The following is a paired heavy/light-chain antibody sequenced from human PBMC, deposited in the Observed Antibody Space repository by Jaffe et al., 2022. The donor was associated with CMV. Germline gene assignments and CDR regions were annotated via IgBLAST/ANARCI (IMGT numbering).Heavy chain of an antibody. J-gene: IGHJ5*01. CDR1: GFTFDRFH. V-gene: IGHV3-48*02. D-gene: IGHD3-9*01. Sequence: EVQLVESGGGLVQRGGSLRLSCAATGFTFDRFHMNWVRQAPGKGLEWLSYISSSSRDIYYAASVKGRFTTSRDNAKTSLYLQMDSLTDEDTAVYYCAREDDSPGYPITHWFDSWGQGTLVTVSS. CDR2: ISSSSRDI. CDR3: AREDDSPGYPITHWFDS.
Light chain of an antibody. Sequence: SSELTQDPAVSVALGQTVRITCQGDSLRIYYASWYQKRPGQAPVVVIYGNNKRPSGIPDRFSGSSSGNTASLTITGAQAEDEADYYCKSRDNSGNPLYAFGPGTKVTVL. CDR2: GNN. J-gene: IGLJ1*01. V-gene: IGLV3-19*01. CDR1: SLRIYY. CDR3: KSRDNSGNPLYA.